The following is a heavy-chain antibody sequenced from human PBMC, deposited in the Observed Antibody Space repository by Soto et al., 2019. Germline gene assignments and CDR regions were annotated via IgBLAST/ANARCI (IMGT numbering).Heavy chain of an antibody. CDR2: IYPGDSDT. V-gene: IGHV5-51*01. CDR3: ARDQIGYGDFGYFDY. CDR1: GYSFTSYW. Sequence: EVQLVQSGAEVKKPGESLKISCKGSGYSFTSYWIGWVRQMPGKGLEWMGIIYPGDSDTRYSPSFQGQVTISADKSISTAYLQWSSLRSEDTAVYYCARDQIGYGDFGYFDYWGQGTLVTVSS. J-gene: IGHJ4*02. D-gene: IGHD4-17*01.